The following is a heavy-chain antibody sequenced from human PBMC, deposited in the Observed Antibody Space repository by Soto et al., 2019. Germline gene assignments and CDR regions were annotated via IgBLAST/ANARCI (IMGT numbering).Heavy chain of an antibody. CDR2: IYYSGST. J-gene: IGHJ5*01. CDR3: ARGWYSSSWFDY. V-gene: IGHV4-61*01. Sequence: SVTLSLTCTVSGGSVSSGSYYWSWIRQPPGKGLEWIGYIYYSGSTNYNPSLKSRVTISVDTSKNQFSLKLSAVTAADTAVYYCARGWYSSSWFDYWGQGTLVTVSS. CDR1: GGSVSSGSYY. D-gene: IGHD6-13*01.